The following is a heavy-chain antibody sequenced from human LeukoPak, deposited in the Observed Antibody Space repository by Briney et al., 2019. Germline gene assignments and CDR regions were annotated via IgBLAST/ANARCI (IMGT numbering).Heavy chain of an antibody. J-gene: IGHJ3*01. Sequence: GGSLRLSCVASEFNFASYAMTWVRLTPGKGLEWVSSIGGSGLYTNYADSVRGRFTISRDNSKNTLYLQMNSLRAEDTAVYYCGRDPNGDYVGAFEFWGQGTLVSVS. CDR1: EFNFASYA. V-gene: IGHV3-23*01. CDR2: IGGSGLYT. CDR3: GRDPNGDYVGAFEF. D-gene: IGHD4-17*01.